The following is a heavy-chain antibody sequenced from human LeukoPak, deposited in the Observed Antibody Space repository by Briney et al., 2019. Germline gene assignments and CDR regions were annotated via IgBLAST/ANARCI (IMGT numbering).Heavy chain of an antibody. J-gene: IGHJ4*02. V-gene: IGHV3-72*01. CDR3: ARVTGAYYFDY. CDR2: TSNKAKSYTT. CDR1: GFTFSDHC. Sequence: GGSLRLSCAASGFTFSDHCMDWVRQAPGKGLEWVGRTSNKAKSYTTEYAASVKDRFTISRDDSKNSLYLQMNSLKTEDTAVYYCARVTGAYYFDYWGQGTLVTVSS. D-gene: IGHD1-20*01.